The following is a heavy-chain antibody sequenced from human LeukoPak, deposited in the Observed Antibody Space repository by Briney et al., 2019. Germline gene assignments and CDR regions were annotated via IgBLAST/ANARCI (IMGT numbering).Heavy chain of an antibody. Sequence: GGSLRLSYAASGFIFSNYAMHWVRQAPGKGLEWVAVISYDGSYKYYADSVKGRFTISRDKSKNTLYLQMDSLRAEDTAVYYCARGAQDTVATIGYFDYWGQGTLVTVSS. CDR1: GFIFSNYA. J-gene: IGHJ4*02. CDR2: ISYDGSYK. V-gene: IGHV3-30*04. CDR3: ARGAQDTVATIGYFDY. D-gene: IGHD5-12*01.